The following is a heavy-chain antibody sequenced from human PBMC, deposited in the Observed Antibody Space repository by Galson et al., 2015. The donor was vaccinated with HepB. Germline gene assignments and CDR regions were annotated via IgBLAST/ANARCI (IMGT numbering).Heavy chain of an antibody. CDR3: SRDITVVVQIAGDAFDI. Sequence: SLRLSCAASGFMFSSYWMIWVRQAPGKGLEWVANIKQDGSEKYYVDSVKGRFTISRDNAKNSLYLQMNSLRAEDTAVYYCSRDITVVVQIAGDAFDIWGQGTIVTVSS. CDR1: GFMFSSYW. J-gene: IGHJ3*02. D-gene: IGHD3-22*01. CDR2: IKQDGSEK. V-gene: IGHV3-7*01.